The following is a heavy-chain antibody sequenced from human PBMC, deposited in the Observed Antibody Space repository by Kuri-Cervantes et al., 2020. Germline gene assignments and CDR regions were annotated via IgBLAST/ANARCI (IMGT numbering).Heavy chain of an antibody. D-gene: IGHD3-3*01. V-gene: IGHV3-23*01. CDR3: ARDLSYYDFWSGYYVLDY. CDR2: ISGSGGST. CDR1: GFTFSSYA. J-gene: IGHJ4*02. Sequence: GGSLRLSCAASGFTFSSYAMSWVRQAPGKGLEWVSAISGSGGSTYYADSVKGRFTISRDNSKNTLYLQMNSLRAEDTAVYYCARDLSYYDFWSGYYVLDYWGQGTLVTVSS.